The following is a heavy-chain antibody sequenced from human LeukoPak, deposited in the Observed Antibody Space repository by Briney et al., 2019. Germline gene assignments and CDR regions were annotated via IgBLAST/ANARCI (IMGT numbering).Heavy chain of an antibody. CDR1: GFTFDDYG. CDR2: INWNGGST. Sequence: GGSLRLSCAASGFTFDDYGMSWVRQAPGKGLEWVSGINWNGGSTGYADSVKGRFTISRDNAKNSLYLQMNSLRAEDTAVYYCAKDGHYDSSGYYHYYYYYYMDVWGKGTTVTISS. D-gene: IGHD3-22*01. CDR3: AKDGHYDSSGYYHYYYYYYMDV. V-gene: IGHV3-20*04. J-gene: IGHJ6*03.